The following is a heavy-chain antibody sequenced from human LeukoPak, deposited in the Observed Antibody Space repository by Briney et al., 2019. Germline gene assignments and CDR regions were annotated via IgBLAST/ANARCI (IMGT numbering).Heavy chain of an antibody. D-gene: IGHD5-12*01. Sequence: GASVKVSCKASGYTFTSYGISWVRQAPGQGLEWMGWISAYNGNTNYAQKLHGRVTMTTDTSTSTAYMELRSLRSDDTAVYYCARSNNMVATSPFDYWGQGTLVTVSS. V-gene: IGHV1-18*01. J-gene: IGHJ4*02. CDR2: ISAYNGNT. CDR3: ARSNNMVATSPFDY. CDR1: GYTFTSYG.